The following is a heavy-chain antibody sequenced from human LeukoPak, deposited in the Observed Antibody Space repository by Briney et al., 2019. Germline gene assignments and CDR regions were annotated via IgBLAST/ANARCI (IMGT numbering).Heavy chain of an antibody. Sequence: GGSLRLSCAASGFTFDDYAMHWVRQAPGKGLEWVSGISWNSGSIGYADSVKGRFTISRDNAKNSLYLQMNSLRAEDTALYYCAKDSTGTLDYWGQGTLVTASS. J-gene: IGHJ4*02. V-gene: IGHV3-9*01. CDR2: ISWNSGSI. CDR1: GFTFDDYA. CDR3: AKDSTGTLDY. D-gene: IGHD1-1*01.